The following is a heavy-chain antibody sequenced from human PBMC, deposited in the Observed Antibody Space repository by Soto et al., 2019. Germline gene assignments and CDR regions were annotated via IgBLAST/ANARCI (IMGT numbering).Heavy chain of an antibody. CDR1: GGSFSGYY. V-gene: IGHV4-34*01. CDR3: ARGRYDSSGYYSRVFDY. Sequence: SETLSLTCAVYGGSFSGYYWSWIRQPPGKGPEWIGEINHSGSTNYNPPLKSRVTISVDTSKNQFSLKLSSVTAADTAVYYCARGRYDSSGYYSRVFDYWGQGTLVTVSS. CDR2: INHSGST. D-gene: IGHD3-22*01. J-gene: IGHJ4*02.